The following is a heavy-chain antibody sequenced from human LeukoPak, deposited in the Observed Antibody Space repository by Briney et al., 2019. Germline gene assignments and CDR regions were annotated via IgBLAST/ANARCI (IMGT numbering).Heavy chain of an antibody. D-gene: IGHD6-13*01. CDR3: ARDLRAAVSNWFDP. V-gene: IGHV4-38-2*02. CDR1: GYSISSGYY. CDR2: IYHSGST. Sequence: SETLSLTCTVSGYSISSGYYWGWIRQPPGKGLEWIGSIYHSGSTYYSPSLKSRVTISVDTSKNQFSLKLSSVTAADTAVYYCARDLRAAVSNWFDPWGQGTLVTVSS. J-gene: IGHJ5*02.